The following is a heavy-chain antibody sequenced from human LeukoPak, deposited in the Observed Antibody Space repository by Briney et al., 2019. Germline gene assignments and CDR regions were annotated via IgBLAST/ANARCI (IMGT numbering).Heavy chain of an antibody. CDR2: VKQDGSEK. V-gene: IGHV3-7*01. Sequence: GGSLRLSCAASGSTFSNYWMNWVRQAPGKGLEWVANVKQDGSEKYYVASVKGRFTISRDNAKNSLYLQMNSLRAEDTTVYYCATRYFDLWGRGTLVTVSS. CDR3: ATRYFDL. CDR1: GSTFSNYW. J-gene: IGHJ2*01.